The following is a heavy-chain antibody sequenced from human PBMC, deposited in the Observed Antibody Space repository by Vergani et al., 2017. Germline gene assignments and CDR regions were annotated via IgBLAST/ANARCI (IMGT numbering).Heavy chain of an antibody. J-gene: IGHJ6*02. V-gene: IGHV4-34*01. Sequence: QVQLQQWGAGLLKPSETLSLTCAVYGGSFSGYYWSWIRQPPGKGLEWIGEINHSGSTNYNPSLKSQVTISLDTSKNQFSLKLSSVTAADTAVYYCVRAPHRYGMDVWGQGTTVTVSS. CDR3: VRAPHRYGMDV. CDR2: INHSGST. CDR1: GGSFSGYY.